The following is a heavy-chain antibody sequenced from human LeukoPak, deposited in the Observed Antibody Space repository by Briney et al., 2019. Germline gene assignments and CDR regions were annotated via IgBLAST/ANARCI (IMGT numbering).Heavy chain of an antibody. V-gene: IGHV4-59*12. CDR3: ARKYCSSTSCYTDY. CDR1: GVSITNYY. CDR2: VFYTGST. J-gene: IGHJ4*02. Sequence: SETLSLTCIVSGVSITNYYWTWIRQPPGEGLEWIGYVFYTGSTNYNPSLESRVTISVDTSKNQFSLKLSSVTAADTAVYYCARKYCSSTSCYTDYWGQGTLVTVSS. D-gene: IGHD2-2*02.